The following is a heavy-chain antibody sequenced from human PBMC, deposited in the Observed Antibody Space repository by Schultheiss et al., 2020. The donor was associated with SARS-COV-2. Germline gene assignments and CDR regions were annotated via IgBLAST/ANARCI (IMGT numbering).Heavy chain of an antibody. J-gene: IGHJ6*03. CDR2: IIPILGIA. Sequence: SVKVSCKASGGTFSSYTISWVRQAPGQGLEWMGRIIPILGIANYAQKFQGRVTITADKSTSTAYMELSSLRSEDTAVYYCATSEYYDFWSGSRGPYYYYYMDVWGKGTTVTVSS. V-gene: IGHV1-69*02. CDR1: GGTFSSYT. CDR3: ATSEYYDFWSGSRGPYYYYYMDV. D-gene: IGHD3-3*01.